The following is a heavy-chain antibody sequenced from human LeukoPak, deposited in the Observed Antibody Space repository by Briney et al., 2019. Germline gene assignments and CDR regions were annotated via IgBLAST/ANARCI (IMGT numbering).Heavy chain of an antibody. CDR3: ARATARPISMIQGVVNWFDP. D-gene: IGHD3-10*01. Sequence: GGSLRLSCAASAFTVSSNYMTWVRQAPGKGLEWVSVIYSGGSTNYADSVKGRFTISRDNSKNTPYLQMNSLRAEDTAMYYCARATARPISMIQGVVNWFDPWGQGTLVTVSS. CDR1: AFTVSSNY. CDR2: IYSGGST. J-gene: IGHJ5*02. V-gene: IGHV3-66*01.